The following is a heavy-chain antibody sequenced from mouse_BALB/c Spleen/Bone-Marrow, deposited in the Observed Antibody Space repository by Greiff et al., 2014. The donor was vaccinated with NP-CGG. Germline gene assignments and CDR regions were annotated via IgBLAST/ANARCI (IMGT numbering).Heavy chain of an antibody. CDR2: IHPNSGNT. Sequence: QVQLQQSGSVLVRPGALVKLSCKASGYTFTSSWMHWAKQRPGQGLEWIGDIHPNSGNTNYNEKFRGKATLTVDTSSNTAYVDLSSLTSEDSAVYYCARSYRFWYFDVWGAGTTVTVSS. CDR1: GYTFTSSW. V-gene: IGHV1S130*01. D-gene: IGHD2-14*01. J-gene: IGHJ1*01. CDR3: ARSYRFWYFDV.